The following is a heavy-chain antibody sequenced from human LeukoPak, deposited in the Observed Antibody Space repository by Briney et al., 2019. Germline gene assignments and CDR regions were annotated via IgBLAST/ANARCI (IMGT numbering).Heavy chain of an antibody. CDR1: GYTFTGYY. CDR3: AREPPKILRYFDWLSQESYYMDV. CDR2: INPNSGGT. Sequence: GASVKVSCKASGYTFTGYYMHWVRQAPGQGLEWMGWINPNSGGTNYAQKFQGRVTMTRDTSISTAYMELSRLRSDDTAVYYCAREPPKILRYFDWLSQESYYMDVWGKGTTVTVSS. D-gene: IGHD3-9*01. J-gene: IGHJ6*03. V-gene: IGHV1-2*02.